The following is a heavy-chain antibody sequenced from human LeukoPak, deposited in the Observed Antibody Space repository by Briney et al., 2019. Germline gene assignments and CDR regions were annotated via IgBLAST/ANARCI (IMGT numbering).Heavy chain of an antibody. CDR1: GITFSTST. Sequence: PGGSLRLSCAASGITFSTSTMNWVRQAPGKGLEWVSYISGSSSTIYYADSVKGRFTVSRDNAGNSLYLQMNSLRTEDTAIYYCARVEFGYDSGRYEGDYWGQGVLVTVSS. CDR2: ISGSSSTI. J-gene: IGHJ4*02. CDR3: ARVEFGYDSGRYEGDY. D-gene: IGHD6-19*01. V-gene: IGHV3-48*01.